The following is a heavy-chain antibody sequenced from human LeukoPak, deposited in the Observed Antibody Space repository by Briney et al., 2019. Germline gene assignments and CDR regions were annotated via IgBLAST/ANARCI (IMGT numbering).Heavy chain of an antibody. D-gene: IGHD3-10*01. CDR2: ISGSGDIT. J-gene: IGHJ4*02. CDR1: GFTFTTYA. Sequence: SGGSLRLSCAASGFTFTTYAMTWVRQAPGKGLEWVSTISGSGDITYYADSVKGRFTISRDNSKNTLYLQMNSLRAEDTAVYYCAKDRAGSEGDYWGQGTLVTVSS. CDR3: AKDRAGSEGDY. V-gene: IGHV3-23*01.